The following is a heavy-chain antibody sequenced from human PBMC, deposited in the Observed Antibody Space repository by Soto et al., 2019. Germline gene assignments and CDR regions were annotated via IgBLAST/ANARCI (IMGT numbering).Heavy chain of an antibody. D-gene: IGHD3-10*01. CDR3: ARAMVRGVSFDP. Sequence: SETLSLTCTVSGGSISSGGYYWSWIRQHPGKGLEWIGYIYYSGSTYYNPSLKNRVNISVDTSKNQFSLKLSSVTAADTAVYYCARAMVRGVSFDPWGQGTLVTVSS. J-gene: IGHJ5*02. CDR1: GGSISSGGYY. CDR2: IYYSGST. V-gene: IGHV4-31*03.